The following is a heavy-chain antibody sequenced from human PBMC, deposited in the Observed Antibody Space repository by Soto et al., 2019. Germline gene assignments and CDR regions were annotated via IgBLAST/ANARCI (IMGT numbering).Heavy chain of an antibody. V-gene: IGHV3-23*01. D-gene: IGHD3-3*01. CDR1: GFTFSSYA. Sequence: EVQLLESGGGLVQPGGSLRLSCAASGFTFSSYAMSWVRQAPGKGLEWVSAISGSGGSTYYADSVKGRFTISRDNSKNTLYLQMNSLRAEDTAVYYCAKDQGARNYDFWSGYAAHTYGMDVWGQGTTVTVSS. J-gene: IGHJ6*02. CDR2: ISGSGGST. CDR3: AKDQGARNYDFWSGYAAHTYGMDV.